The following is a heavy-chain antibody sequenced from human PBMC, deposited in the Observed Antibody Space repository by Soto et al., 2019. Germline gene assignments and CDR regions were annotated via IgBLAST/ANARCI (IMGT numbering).Heavy chain of an antibody. Sequence: KPGGSLRLSCAASGFTFSSYSMNWVRQAPGKGLEWVSSISSSSSYIYYADSVKGRFTISRDNAKNSLYLQMNSLRAEDTAVYYCARTGRLGAAAMPDYYYYGMDVWGQGTTVTVSS. J-gene: IGHJ6*02. V-gene: IGHV3-21*01. D-gene: IGHD2-2*01. CDR2: ISSSSSYI. CDR3: ARTGRLGAAAMPDYYYYGMDV. CDR1: GFTFSSYS.